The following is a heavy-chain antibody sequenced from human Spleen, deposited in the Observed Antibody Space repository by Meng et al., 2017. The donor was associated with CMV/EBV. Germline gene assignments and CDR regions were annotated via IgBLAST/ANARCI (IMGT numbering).Heavy chain of an antibody. CDR2: ISSSSSYI. Sequence: GESLKISCAASGFTFSSYSMNWVRQAPGKGLEWVSSISSSSSYIYYADSVEGRFTISRDNAKNSLYLQMNSLRAEDTAVYYCARSGIGDAFDIWGQGTMVTVSS. CDR3: ARSGIGDAFDI. D-gene: IGHD2-15*01. V-gene: IGHV3-21*01. CDR1: GFTFSSYS. J-gene: IGHJ3*02.